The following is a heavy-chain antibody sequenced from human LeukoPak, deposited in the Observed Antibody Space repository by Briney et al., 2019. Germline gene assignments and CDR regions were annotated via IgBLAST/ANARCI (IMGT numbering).Heavy chain of an antibody. D-gene: IGHD5-24*01. CDR1: GVSIRSYF. V-gene: IGHV4-59*04. CDR3: ARSNGYNSVVWDS. CDR2: IYYSGST. J-gene: IGHJ4*02. Sequence: SGTLSLTCTVSGVSIRSYFWSWIRQPPGKGLEWIGCIYYSGSTSYNPSLKSRVTISVDTSKNQFSLKLSSVTAADTAVYYCARSNGYNSVVWDSWGQGALVTASA.